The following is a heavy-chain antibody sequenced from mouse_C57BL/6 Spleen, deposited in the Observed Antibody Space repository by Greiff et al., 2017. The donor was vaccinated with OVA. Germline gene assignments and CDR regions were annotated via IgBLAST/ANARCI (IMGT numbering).Heavy chain of an antibody. V-gene: IGHV1-52*01. Sequence: VQLQQPGAELVRPGSSVKLSCKASGYTFTSYWMHWVKQRPIQGLEWIGNIDPSDSGTHYNQKFKDKATFTVDKSSSTAYMQLSSLTSEDSAVYYCARYGSQGSFDYWGQGTTLTVSS. CDR2: IDPSDSGT. J-gene: IGHJ2*01. CDR1: GYTFTSYW. CDR3: ARYGSQGSFDY. D-gene: IGHD2-2*01.